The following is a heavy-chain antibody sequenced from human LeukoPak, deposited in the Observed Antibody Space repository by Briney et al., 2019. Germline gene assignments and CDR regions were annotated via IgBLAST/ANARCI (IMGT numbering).Heavy chain of an antibody. CDR2: IFYSGNT. D-gene: IGHD3-3*01. CDR1: GDSIRSSSYY. V-gene: IGHV4-39*07. J-gene: IGHJ6*03. CDR3: ARNAYDFYYYYMDV. Sequence: SETLSLTCTVSGDSIRSSSYYWGWIRQPPGKGLEWIGSIFYSGNTYYNPSLKSRVTISVDTSKNQFSLKLSSVTAADTAVYYCARNAYDFYYYYMDVWGKGTTVTVSS.